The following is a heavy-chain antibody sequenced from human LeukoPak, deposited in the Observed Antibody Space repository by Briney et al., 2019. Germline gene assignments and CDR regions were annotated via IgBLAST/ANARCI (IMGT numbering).Heavy chain of an antibody. D-gene: IGHD2-2*01. CDR1: GFTFNSYS. CDR3: ARDYCSSTSCYEDYYYGMDV. V-gene: IGHV3-21*01. J-gene: IGHJ6*04. CDR2: ISISSSYI. Sequence: GGSLRLSCAASGFTFNSYSMNWVRQAPGKGLEWVSSISISSSYIYYADSVKGRFTISRDNAKNSLYLQMSSLRAEDTAVYYCARDYCSSTSCYEDYYYGMDVWGKGTTVTVSS.